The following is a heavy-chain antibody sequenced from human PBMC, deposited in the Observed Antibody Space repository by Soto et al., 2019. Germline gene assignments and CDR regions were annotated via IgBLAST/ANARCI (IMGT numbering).Heavy chain of an antibody. CDR2: IFHSGST. D-gene: IGHD1-26*01. CDR3: ARVYSGSYSDY. Sequence: QVQLQESGPGLVKPSGTLSLTCAFSGGSIRSNNWWSWVRQPPGKGLEWIGEIFHSGSTNYNPSLQTRVTISVEKSKNQFSLKLSSVTAADTAVYYCARVYSGSYSDYWGQGTLVTVSS. J-gene: IGHJ4*02. CDR1: GGSIRSNNW. V-gene: IGHV4-4*02.